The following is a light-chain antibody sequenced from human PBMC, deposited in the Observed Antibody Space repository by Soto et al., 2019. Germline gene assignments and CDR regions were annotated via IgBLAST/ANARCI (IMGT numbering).Light chain of an antibody. CDR3: QQYNSYPST. CDR1: QSISSW. V-gene: IGKV1-5*01. J-gene: IGKJ1*01. CDR2: DTS. Sequence: DIQMTQSPSTLSASVGDRVTITCRASQSISSWLAWYQQKPGNPPKLLIYDTSRLESAVPSRFSASGSGTEFTLTISSLQPDDFATYYCQQYNSYPSTFGQGTKVDIK.